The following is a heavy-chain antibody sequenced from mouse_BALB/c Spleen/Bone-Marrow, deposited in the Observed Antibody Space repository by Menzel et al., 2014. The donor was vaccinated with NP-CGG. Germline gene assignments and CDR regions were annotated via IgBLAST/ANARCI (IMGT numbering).Heavy chain of an antibody. CDR3: ARSDGYRTMDY. CDR2: IYPGDGDT. CDR1: GYAFSSSW. V-gene: IGHV1-82*01. J-gene: IGHJ4*01. D-gene: IGHD2-3*01. Sequence: VNVVDSGPELVKPGASVKISCKASGYAFSSSWMNWVKQRPGRGLEWIGRIYPGDGDTNYNGKFKGKATLTADKSSSTAYMQLSSLTSVDSAVYFCARSDGYRTMDYWGQGTSVTVSS.